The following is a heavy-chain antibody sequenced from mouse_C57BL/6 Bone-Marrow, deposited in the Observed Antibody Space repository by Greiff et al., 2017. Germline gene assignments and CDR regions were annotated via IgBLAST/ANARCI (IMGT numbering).Heavy chain of an antibody. D-gene: IGHD1-1*01. V-gene: IGHV5-15*01. Sequence: EVHLVESGGGLVQPGGSLKLSCAASGFTFSDYGMAWLRQAPRKGPEWVAFISNLAYSIYYADTVTGRFTISRENAKNTLYLEMSSLRSEDTAMYYCARRLRFYAMDYWGQGTSVTVSS. CDR3: ARRLRFYAMDY. CDR1: GFTFSDYG. CDR2: ISNLAYSI. J-gene: IGHJ4*01.